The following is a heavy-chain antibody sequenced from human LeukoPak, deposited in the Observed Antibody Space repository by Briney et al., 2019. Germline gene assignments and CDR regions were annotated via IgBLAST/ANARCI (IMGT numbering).Heavy chain of an antibody. CDR2: IYYSGST. J-gene: IGHJ4*02. Sequence: SETLSLTCTVSGGSVSSGSFYWSWIRQPPGKGLEWIGYIYYSGSTNYNPSLKSRVTISVDTSKNQFSLKLSSVTAADTAVYYCARVYSSGWYDWDYWGQGTLVTVSS. CDR1: GGSVSSGSFY. CDR3: ARVYSSGWYDWDY. V-gene: IGHV4-61*01. D-gene: IGHD6-19*01.